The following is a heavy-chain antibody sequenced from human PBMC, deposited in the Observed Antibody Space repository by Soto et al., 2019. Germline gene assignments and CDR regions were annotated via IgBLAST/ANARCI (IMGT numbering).Heavy chain of an antibody. CDR2: IYYLGST. D-gene: IGHD2-8*01. Sequence: PSETLSLTCSVSGGSMSEYFWSWIRQSPGKGLEWIGYIYYLGSTDYNPSLASRVTLSVDTSKNQFSLKMTSVTAADRAMYFCARYNSYAIDYWGRGTLVTVSS. V-gene: IGHV4-59*01. J-gene: IGHJ4*02. CDR3: ARYNSYAIDY. CDR1: GGSMSEYF.